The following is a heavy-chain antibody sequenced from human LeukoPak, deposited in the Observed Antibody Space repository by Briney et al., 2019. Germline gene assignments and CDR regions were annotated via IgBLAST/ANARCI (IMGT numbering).Heavy chain of an antibody. J-gene: IGHJ3*02. V-gene: IGHV4-59*01. CDR1: GGSISSYY. D-gene: IGHD6-13*01. CDR2: IYYSGST. Sequence: SETLSLTCTVSGGSISSYYWSWIRQPPGKGLEWIGYIYYSGSTNYNPSLKSRVTISVDTSKTQFSLKLSSVTAAATAVYYCARALGSSWYEDAFDIWGQGTMVTVSS. CDR3: ARALGSSWYEDAFDI.